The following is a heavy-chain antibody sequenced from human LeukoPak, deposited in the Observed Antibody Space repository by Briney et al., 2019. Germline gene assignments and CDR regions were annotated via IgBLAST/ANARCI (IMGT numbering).Heavy chain of an antibody. J-gene: IGHJ6*03. D-gene: IGHD2-2*01. CDR2: ISGSGGST. CDR1: GFTFSSYG. V-gene: IGHV3-23*01. Sequence: GGSLRLSCAASGFTFSSYGMSWDRQAPGKVLEWVSAISGSGGSTYYADSVKGRFTISRDNSKNTLYLQMNSLRAEDTAVYYCPKTGGQLPNYYYYMDVWGKGTTVTISS. CDR3: PKTGGQLPNYYYYMDV.